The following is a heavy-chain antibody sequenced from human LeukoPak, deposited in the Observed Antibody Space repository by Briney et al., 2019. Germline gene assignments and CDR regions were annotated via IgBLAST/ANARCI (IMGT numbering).Heavy chain of an antibody. J-gene: IGHJ4*02. Sequence: ASVKVSCKASGYTFTSYYMHWVRQAPGQGLEWMGIINPSGGSTSYAQKFQGRVTVTRDTSTSTVYMELSSLRSEDTAVYYCATAHQSYYDSSGYYSGVDYWGQGTLVTVSS. CDR2: INPSGGST. D-gene: IGHD3-22*01. CDR1: GYTFTSYY. CDR3: ATAHQSYYDSSGYYSGVDY. V-gene: IGHV1-46*01.